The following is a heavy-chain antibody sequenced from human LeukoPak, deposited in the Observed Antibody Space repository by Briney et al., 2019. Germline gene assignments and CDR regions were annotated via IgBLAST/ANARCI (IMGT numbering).Heavy chain of an antibody. J-gene: IGHJ4*02. CDR1: GYTFTSYG. CDR2: INPNSGGT. D-gene: IGHD3-3*01. CDR3: ARGGLTIFGVVNFDY. Sequence: ASVKVSCKASGYTFTSYGISWMRQAPGQGLEWMGWINPNSGGTNYAQKFQGRVTMTRDTSISTAYMELSRLRSDYTAVYFCARGGLTIFGVVNFDYWGQGTLVTVSS. V-gene: IGHV1-2*02.